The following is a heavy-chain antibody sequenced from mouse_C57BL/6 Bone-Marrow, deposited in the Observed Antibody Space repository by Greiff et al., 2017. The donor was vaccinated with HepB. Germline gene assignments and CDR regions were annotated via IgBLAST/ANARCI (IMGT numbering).Heavy chain of an antibody. D-gene: IGHD2-14*01. Sequence: QVQLQQPGAELVMPGASVKLSCKASGSTFTSYWMHWVKQRPGQGLEWIGEIDPSDSYTNYNQKFKGKSTLTVYKSASTAYMQLSSLTSEDSAVYYCARSGGYDGQFAYWGEGTLVTVSA. CDR2: IDPSDSYT. J-gene: IGHJ3*01. CDR1: GSTFTSYW. CDR3: ARSGGYDGQFAY. V-gene: IGHV1-69*01.